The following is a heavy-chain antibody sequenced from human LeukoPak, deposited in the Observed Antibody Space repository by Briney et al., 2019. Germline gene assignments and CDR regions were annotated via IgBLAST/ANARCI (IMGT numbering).Heavy chain of an antibody. CDR1: GGSISSGDYY. CDR3: AREGVSYYDRSGYHY. CDR2: IYYSGST. J-gene: IGHJ4*02. D-gene: IGHD3-22*01. Sequence: SETLSLTCTVSGGSISSGDYYWSWIRQPPGKGLEWIGYIYYSGSTNYNPSLNSRVTISADTSKNQFSLKLNSVTAADTAVYYCAREGVSYYDRSGYHYWGQGTLVTVSS. V-gene: IGHV4-61*08.